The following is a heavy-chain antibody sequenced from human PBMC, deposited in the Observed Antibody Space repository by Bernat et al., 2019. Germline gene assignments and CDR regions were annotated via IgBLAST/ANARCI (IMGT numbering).Heavy chain of an antibody. J-gene: IGHJ4*02. CDR3: AKDWGWYYDILTAVAGVDY. D-gene: IGHD3-9*01. Sequence: QVQLVQSGAEVKKPGASVKVSCKASGYTFTSNTMNWVRQAPGQSLEWMGWINVGSGNTEYSQKFQGRVTITRDTSANTAYIELSSLRSEDTAVYYCAKDWGWYYDILTAVAGVDYWGQGTLVTVSS. CDR1: GYTFTSNT. CDR2: INVGSGNT. V-gene: IGHV1-3*01.